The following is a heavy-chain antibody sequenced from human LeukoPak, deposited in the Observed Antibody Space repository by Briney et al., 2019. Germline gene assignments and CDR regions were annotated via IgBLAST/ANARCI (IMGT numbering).Heavy chain of an antibody. V-gene: IGHV1-18*04. CDR2: ISAYNGNT. J-gene: IGHJ6*03. Sequence: GASVKVSCKASGYTFTSYYMHWVRQAPGQGLEWMGWISAYNGNTNYAQKLQGRVTMTTDTSTSTAYMELRSLRSDDTAVYYCARVGGDLNWDDYYYYMDVWGKGTTVTISS. D-gene: IGHD1-20*01. CDR3: ARVGGDLNWDDYYYYMDV. CDR1: GYTFTSYY.